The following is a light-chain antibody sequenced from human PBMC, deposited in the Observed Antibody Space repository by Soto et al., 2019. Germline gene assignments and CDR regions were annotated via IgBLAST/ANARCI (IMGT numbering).Light chain of an antibody. CDR1: QVINSA. CDR2: DAS. V-gene: IGKV1-13*02. CDR3: QQFNSYPLA. J-gene: IGKJ5*01. Sequence: AIQLTQSPSSLSASIGDRVTITCRASQVINSALAWYQQTPVKAPNLLISDASTLESVVSSRFSGSGSGTDFTLSISSLQPEDFVTHYCQQFNSYPLAFGQGTRLEIK.